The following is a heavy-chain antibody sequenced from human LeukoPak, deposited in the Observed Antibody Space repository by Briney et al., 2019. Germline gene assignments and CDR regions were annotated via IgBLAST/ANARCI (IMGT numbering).Heavy chain of an antibody. J-gene: IGHJ4*02. Sequence: GGSLRLSCAASGFTFSSYWMHWVRQAPGKGLVWVSRINSDGSSTSYADSVKGRFTISRDNAKNTLYLQMNSLRAEDTAVYYCARVRQLWLGVDYWGQGTLVTVSS. V-gene: IGHV3-74*01. CDR1: GFTFSSYW. CDR3: ARVRQLWLGVDY. CDR2: INSDGSST. D-gene: IGHD5-18*01.